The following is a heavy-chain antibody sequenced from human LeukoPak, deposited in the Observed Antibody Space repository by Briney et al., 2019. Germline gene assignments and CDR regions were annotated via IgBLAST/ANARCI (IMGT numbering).Heavy chain of an antibody. J-gene: IGHJ5*02. CDR1: GGSISSYY. V-gene: IGHV4-59*01. CDR3: ARGGDCSGGSCNNWFDP. CDR2: IYYSGST. Sequence: SETLSLTCTVSGGSISSYYWSWIRQPPGKGLEWIGYIYYSGSTNYNPSLKSRVTISVDTSKNQFPLKLSSVTAADTAVYYCARGGDCSGGSCNNWFDPWGQGTLVTVSS. D-gene: IGHD2-15*01.